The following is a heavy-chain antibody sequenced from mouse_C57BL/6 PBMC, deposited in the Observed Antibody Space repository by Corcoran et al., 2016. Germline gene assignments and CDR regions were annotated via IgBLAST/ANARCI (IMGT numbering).Heavy chain of an antibody. V-gene: IGHV14-3*01. CDR1: GFNIKNTY. CDR3: RYGSSLFYAMDY. J-gene: IGHJ4*01. D-gene: IGHD1-1*01. CDR2: IDPANGNT. Sequence: EVQLQQSVAELVRPGASVKLSCTASGFNIKNTYMHWVKQRPEQGLEWIGRIDPANGNTKYAPKFQGKATITADTFSNTAYLKLSSLTSEDTAIYYWRYGSSLFYAMDYGGQGPSAIVSS.